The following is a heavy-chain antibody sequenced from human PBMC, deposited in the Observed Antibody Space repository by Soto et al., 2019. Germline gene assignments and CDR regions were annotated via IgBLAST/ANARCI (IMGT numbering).Heavy chain of an antibody. V-gene: IGHV3-13*01. CDR3: ARGYDSSGWFDP. D-gene: IGHD3-22*01. CDR2: IGTAGDT. CDR1: GFTFSSYD. Sequence: EVQLVESGGGLVQPGGSLRLSCAASGFTFSSYDMHWVRQATGTGLEWVSAIGTAGDTYYPGSVKGRFTISRENAKNSLYLQMNSLRAGDTAVYYCARGYDSSGWFDPWGQGTLVTVSS. J-gene: IGHJ5*02.